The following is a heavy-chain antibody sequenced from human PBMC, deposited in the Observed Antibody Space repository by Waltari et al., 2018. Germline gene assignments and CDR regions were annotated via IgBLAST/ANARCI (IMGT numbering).Heavy chain of an antibody. CDR1: GGSISSRSYY. V-gene: IGHV4-30-4*01. J-gene: IGHJ6*02. CDR3: ARVTAVTGTGGMDV. Sequence: QVQLQESGPGLVKPSQTLSLTCTVSGGSISSRSYYWSWVRQPPGKGLEGIGYFYSSVSTYYNPSLMTRVDISKHTSTNQFSLKLTSGTAADTAVYYCARVTAVTGTGGMDVWGQGTTVIVSS. D-gene: IGHD6-19*01. CDR2: FYSSVST.